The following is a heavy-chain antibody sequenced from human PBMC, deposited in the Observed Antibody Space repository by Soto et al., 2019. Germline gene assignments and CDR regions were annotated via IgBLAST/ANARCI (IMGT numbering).Heavy chain of an antibody. CDR2: ISAYNGNT. V-gene: IGHV1-18*04. D-gene: IGHD3-22*01. Sequence: ASVKVSCKASGYTFTNNGISWVRQAPGQGLEWMGWISAYNGNTNYAQKLQARLTMTTDTSTSTAYMELRSLRSDDTAVYCCARDSSDSTDYHYWGQGTLVTVSS. J-gene: IGHJ4*02. CDR1: GYTFTNNG. CDR3: ARDSSDSTDYHY.